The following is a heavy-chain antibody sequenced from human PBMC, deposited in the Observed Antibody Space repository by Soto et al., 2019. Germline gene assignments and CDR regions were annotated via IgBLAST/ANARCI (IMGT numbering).Heavy chain of an antibody. J-gene: IGHJ4*02. V-gene: IGHV4-4*02. CDR3: ARHDNMTLGSQYLDS. D-gene: IGHD1-1*01. CDR2: MYASGST. CDR1: GASITSSNW. Sequence: SATLSLTCAVSGASITSSNWWSWVRQPPGKGLEWIGYMYASGSTIYNPSFKSRVTISVDTSKNQFSLKLNSVTAADTALYFFARHDNMTLGSQYLDSWGPGTLVTVSS.